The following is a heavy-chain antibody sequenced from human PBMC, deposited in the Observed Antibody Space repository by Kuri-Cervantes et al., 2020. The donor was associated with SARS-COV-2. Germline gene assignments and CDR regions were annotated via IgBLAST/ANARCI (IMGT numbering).Heavy chain of an antibody. J-gene: IGHJ4*02. Sequence: GESLKISCVVFGIDISNYWMSWVRQAPGKGLEWVANIKQDGSEKYYVDSVKGRFTIARDNAKNSLHLQTNSLRAEDTAVYYCARGMGRYSSSFDYWGQGALVTVSS. CDR2: IKQDGSEK. CDR3: ARGMGRYSSSFDY. D-gene: IGHD6-6*01. V-gene: IGHV3-7*01. CDR1: GIDISNYW.